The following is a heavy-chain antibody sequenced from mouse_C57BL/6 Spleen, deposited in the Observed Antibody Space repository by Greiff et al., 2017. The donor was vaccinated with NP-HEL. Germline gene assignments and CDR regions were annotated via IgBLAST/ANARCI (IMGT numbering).Heavy chain of an antibody. V-gene: IGHV10-3*01. CDR1: GFTFNTYA. J-gene: IGHJ4*01. Sequence: GGGLVQPKGSLKLSCAASGFTFNTYAMHWVRQAPGKGLEWVARIRSKSSNYATYYADSVKDRFTISRDDSQSMLYLQMNNLKTEDTAMYYCVREGIYYYGSSYGNYAMDYWGQGTSVTVSS. D-gene: IGHD1-1*01. CDR2: IRSKSSNYAT. CDR3: VREGIYYYGSSYGNYAMDY.